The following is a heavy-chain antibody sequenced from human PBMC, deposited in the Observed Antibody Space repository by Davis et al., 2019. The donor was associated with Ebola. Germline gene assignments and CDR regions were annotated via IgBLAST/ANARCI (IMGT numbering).Heavy chain of an antibody. CDR3: AKDTANIWFDI. V-gene: IGHV3-23*01. J-gene: IGHJ3*02. CDR2: LGTSADT. D-gene: IGHD2-21*02. CDR1: GFIFRSYV. Sequence: GGSLRLSCAASGFIFRSYVMSWVRQAPGKGLKWVSTLGTSADTYYADSVKGRFTISRDNSRNTLYLQMNGLRVEDTAIYYCAKDTANIWFDIWGQGTMVTVSS.